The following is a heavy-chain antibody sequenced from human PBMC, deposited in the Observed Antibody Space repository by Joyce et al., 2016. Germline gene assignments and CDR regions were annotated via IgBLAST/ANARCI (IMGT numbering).Heavy chain of an antibody. CDR2: ISPDGRKK. Sequence: QVQLVESGGGVAQPGRSLRLSCAASGFTFNRYAMQGVRQTPGTGLEWVAVISPDGRKKFYSDSVKDRFIISRDNSNKMVFVQMNSLRVEDTGVYYCARSPSNSWHTFDSWGQGTLVSVSS. J-gene: IGHJ4*02. CDR3: ARSPSNSWHTFDS. D-gene: IGHD2-2*01. V-gene: IGHV3-30*04. CDR1: GFTFNRYA.